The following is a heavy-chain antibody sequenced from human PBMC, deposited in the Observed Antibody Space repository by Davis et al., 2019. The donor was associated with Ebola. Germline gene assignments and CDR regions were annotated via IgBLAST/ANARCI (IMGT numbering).Heavy chain of an antibody. J-gene: IGHJ4*02. V-gene: IGHV3-30-3*01. CDR2: ISYDGSNK. D-gene: IGHD1-1*01. CDR3: ARSWYNWNDDPIDY. Sequence: GESLKISCAASGFIFDDFAMHWVRQAPGKGLEWVAVISYDGSNKYYADSVKGRFTISRDNSKNTLYLQMNSLRAEDTAVYYCARSWYNWNDDPIDYWGQGTLVTVSS. CDR1: GFIFDDFA.